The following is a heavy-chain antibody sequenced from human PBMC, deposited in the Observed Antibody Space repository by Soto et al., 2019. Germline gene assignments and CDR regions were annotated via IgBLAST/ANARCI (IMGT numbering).Heavy chain of an antibody. CDR3: VHPHPHFAWLPRGDY. D-gene: IGHD3-9*01. CDR2: ISGTGRTT. Sequence: EGQLLESGGGLVQPGGSLRLSCAASGFTFSSYAMSWVRQTPAQGLEWVSTISGTGRTTYYADSVKGRFTISRDNSKNTLYLQMNSLRAEDTAVYYCVHPHPHFAWLPRGDYWGQGTLVSVSS. J-gene: IGHJ4*02. CDR1: GFTFSSYA. V-gene: IGHV3-23*01.